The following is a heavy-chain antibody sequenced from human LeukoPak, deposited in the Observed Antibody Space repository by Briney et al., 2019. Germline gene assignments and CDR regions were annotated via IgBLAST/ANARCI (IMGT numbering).Heavy chain of an antibody. CDR1: GYTFTGYY. CDR2: INPNSGGT. V-gene: IGHV1-2*02. J-gene: IGHJ4*02. D-gene: IGHD3-16*02. CDR3: ARSVQMGAYIWGSYRPSDY. Sequence: GASVKVSCKASGYTFTGYYMHWVRQAPGQGLEWMGWINPNSGGTNYAQKFQGRVTMTRDTSISTAYVELSRLRSDDTAVYYCARSVQMGAYIWGSYRPSDYWGQGTLVTVSS.